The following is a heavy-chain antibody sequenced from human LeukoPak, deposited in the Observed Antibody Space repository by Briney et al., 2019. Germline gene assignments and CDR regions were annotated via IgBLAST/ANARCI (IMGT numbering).Heavy chain of an antibody. CDR3: ARDKRHSYGRYFDH. CDR1: GDSISTYH. D-gene: IGHD5-18*01. J-gene: IGHJ4*02. V-gene: IGHV4-59*01. CDR2: MQSTGNS. Sequence: SETLSLTCNVSGDSISTYHWNWIRKPPGRGLEWIGYMQSTGNSNYNPSLKSRVSMSVDTSKNRIVLNPSSVTAADTAVYYCARDKRHSYGRYFDHWGQGLLVTVSS.